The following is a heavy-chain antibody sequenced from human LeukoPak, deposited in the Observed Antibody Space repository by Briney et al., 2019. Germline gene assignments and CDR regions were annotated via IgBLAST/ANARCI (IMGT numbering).Heavy chain of an antibody. CDR2: INHSGST. CDR1: GGSFSGYY. CDR3: ARRGITIFGVALYKLDY. D-gene: IGHD3-3*01. J-gene: IGHJ4*02. V-gene: IGHV4-34*01. Sequence: PSETLSLTCAVYGGSFSGYYWSWIRQPPGKGLEWIGEINHSGSTNYNPSLKSRVTISVDTSKNQFSLKLSSVTAADTAVYYCARRGITIFGVALYKLDYWGQGTLVTISS.